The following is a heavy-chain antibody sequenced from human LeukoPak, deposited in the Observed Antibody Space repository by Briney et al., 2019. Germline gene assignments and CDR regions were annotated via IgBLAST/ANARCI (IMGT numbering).Heavy chain of an antibody. CDR1: GFTFSDYY. D-gene: IGHD6-13*01. CDR3: ARERGYSSSWYTF. V-gene: IGHV3-48*01. CDR2: ISSSSKTV. Sequence: GGSLRLSCAASGFTFSDYYMNWVRQAPGKGLEWVSYISSSSKTVYYADSVKGRFTISRDNARNSLYLQMNNLRAEDTAVYYCARERGYSSSWYTFWGQGTLVTVSS. J-gene: IGHJ4*02.